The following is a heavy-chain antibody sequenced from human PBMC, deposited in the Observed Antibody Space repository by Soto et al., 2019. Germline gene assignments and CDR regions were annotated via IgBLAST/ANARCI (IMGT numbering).Heavy chain of an antibody. V-gene: IGHV4-31*03. CDR3: ARAGGYVDSYISGFNY. CDR2: VYYSGST. J-gene: IGHJ4*02. CDR1: VDSISSGAYD. Sequence: SDALSLTCSGAVDSISSGAYDCSWVRHPRGKGLEWLGYVYYSGSTDYNPSIKSGITISLDTSKNQFSLKMSSVTAADTDVYYCARAGGYVDSYISGFNYWGQGALVPVYS. D-gene: IGHD3-10*01.